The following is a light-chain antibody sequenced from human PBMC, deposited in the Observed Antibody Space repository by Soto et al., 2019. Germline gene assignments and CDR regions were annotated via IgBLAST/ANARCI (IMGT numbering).Light chain of an antibody. J-gene: IGKJ1*01. CDR1: QSISSY. V-gene: IGKV1-39*01. Sequence: DIQMTQSPSSLSASVGDRVTITCRASQSISSYLNWYQQKPGKAPKLLIYAASSLQSGVPSRFSGSGSGTDFTLTISSLQPEDCATYYCQHSYSTLWTFGQGTKVEIK. CDR3: QHSYSTLWT. CDR2: AAS.